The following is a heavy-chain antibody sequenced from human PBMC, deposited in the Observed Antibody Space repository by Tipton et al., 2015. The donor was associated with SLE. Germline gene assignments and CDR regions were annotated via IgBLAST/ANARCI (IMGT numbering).Heavy chain of an antibody. Sequence: SLRLSCAASGFSFSSYWMHWVRQAPGKRLVWVSRINSDGSSTSYADSVKGRLTISRDNAKNTLFLHMNSLRAEDTAVYYCARRVIATDFDYWGQGTLVTVSS. J-gene: IGHJ4*02. CDR1: GFSFSSYW. V-gene: IGHV3-74*01. CDR2: INSDGSST. D-gene: IGHD2-21*01. CDR3: ARRVIATDFDY.